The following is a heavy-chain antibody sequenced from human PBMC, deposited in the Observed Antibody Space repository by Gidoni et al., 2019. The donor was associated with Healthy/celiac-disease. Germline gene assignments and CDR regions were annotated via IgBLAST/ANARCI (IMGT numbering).Heavy chain of an antibody. CDR2: INHSGST. Sequence: QVQLQQWGAGLLKPSATLSISCAVYGGSFSGYYWSWIRQPPGKGLEWIGEINHSGSTNYNPSLKSRVTISVDTSKNQFSLKLSSVTAADTAVYYCARLVAAAGDFDYWGQGTLVTVSS. J-gene: IGHJ4*02. D-gene: IGHD6-13*01. V-gene: IGHV4-34*01. CDR3: ARLVAAAGDFDY. CDR1: GGSFSGYY.